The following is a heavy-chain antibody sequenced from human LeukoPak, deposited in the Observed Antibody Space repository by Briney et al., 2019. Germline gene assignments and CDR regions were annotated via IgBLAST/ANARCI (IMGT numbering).Heavy chain of an antibody. Sequence: SETLSLTCTVSGGSIISGSYYWSWIRQPAGKGLEWIGRIYTSGSTKYNPSLKSRVTISVDTSKNQFSLKLSSVTAADTAVYYCTRGVTGTTLLSDYWGQGTLLTVSS. CDR2: IYTSGST. V-gene: IGHV4-61*02. J-gene: IGHJ4*02. D-gene: IGHD1-7*01. CDR1: GGSIISGSYY. CDR3: TRGVTGTTLLSDY.